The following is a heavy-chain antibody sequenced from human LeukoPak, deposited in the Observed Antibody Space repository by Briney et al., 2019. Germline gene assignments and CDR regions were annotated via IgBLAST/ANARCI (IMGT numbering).Heavy chain of an antibody. Sequence: SETQSLTCAVYGGSFSGYYWSWIRQPPGKGLEWIGEINHSGSTNYNPSLKSRVTISVDTSKNQFSLKLSSVTAADTAVYYCATFGVVRWGQGTLVTVSS. V-gene: IGHV4-34*01. CDR2: INHSGST. CDR3: ATFGVVR. D-gene: IGHD3-3*01. CDR1: GGSFSGYY. J-gene: IGHJ4*02.